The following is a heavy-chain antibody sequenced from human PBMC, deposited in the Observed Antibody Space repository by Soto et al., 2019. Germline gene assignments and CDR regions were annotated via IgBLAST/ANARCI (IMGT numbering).Heavy chain of an antibody. CDR3: AREGGNSPYFFDY. D-gene: IGHD3-9*01. J-gene: IGHJ4*02. CDR2: IYYSGST. V-gene: IGHV4-59*12. Sequence: SETLSLTCTVSGGSISSYYWSWIRQPPGKGLEWIGYIYYSGSTNYNPSLKSRVTISVDTSKNQFSLKLSNLRAEDTAVYYCAREGGNSPYFFDYWGQGTPVTVSS. CDR1: GGSISSYY.